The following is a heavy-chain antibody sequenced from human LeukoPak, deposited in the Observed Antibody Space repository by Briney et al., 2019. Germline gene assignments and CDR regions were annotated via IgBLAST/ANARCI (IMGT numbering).Heavy chain of an antibody. J-gene: IGHJ4*02. CDR1: GFTFSSYA. D-gene: IGHD6-6*01. Sequence: PGESPRLSCAASGFTFSSYARYWGRQAPGKGVEWVSPIGGSGGSTYYADAVRGRFTISRDNSKNTLYLQMNSLRAEDTAVYYCAKAGIGGSSLYYFDYWGQGTLVTVSS. CDR2: IGGSGGST. V-gene: IGHV3-23*01. CDR3: AKAGIGGSSLYYFDY.